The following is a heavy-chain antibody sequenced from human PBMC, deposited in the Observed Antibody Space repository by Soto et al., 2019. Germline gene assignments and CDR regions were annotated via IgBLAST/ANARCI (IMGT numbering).Heavy chain of an antibody. Sequence: PGGSLRLSCAASGFTFSSYVMSWVRQAPGKGLEWVSAISGSGGSTYYADSVKGRFTISRDNSKNTLYLQMNSLRAEDTAVYYCARGGRLDPTSYFDYWGQGTLVTVSS. CDR1: GFTFSSYV. CDR3: ARGGRLDPTSYFDY. D-gene: IGHD5-12*01. V-gene: IGHV3-23*01. CDR2: ISGSGGST. J-gene: IGHJ4*02.